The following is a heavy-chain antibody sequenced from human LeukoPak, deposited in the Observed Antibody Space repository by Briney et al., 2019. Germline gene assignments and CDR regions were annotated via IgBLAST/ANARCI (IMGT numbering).Heavy chain of an antibody. V-gene: IGHV3-53*01. CDR2: IYSGGST. CDR1: GFTVSSNY. Sequence: AGGSLRLSCAASGFTVSSNYMSWVRQAPGKGLEWVSVIYSGGSTYYADSVKGRFTISRDTSKSTLFLHMNSLRAEDTAVYYCAKDRAAMIVAAPGYWGQGTLVTVSA. J-gene: IGHJ4*02. CDR3: AKDRAAMIVAAPGY. D-gene: IGHD3-22*01.